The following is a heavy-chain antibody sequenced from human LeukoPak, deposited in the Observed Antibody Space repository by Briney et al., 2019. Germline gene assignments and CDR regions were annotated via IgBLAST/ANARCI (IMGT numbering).Heavy chain of an antibody. CDR1: GFTFSSYA. J-gene: IGHJ4*02. CDR3: ASPGAHYYYDSSGYYLTDTPDY. V-gene: IGHV3-23*01. CDR2: ISGSGGST. D-gene: IGHD3-22*01. Sequence: PGGSLRLSCAASGFTFSSYAMSWVRQAPGKGLEWVSAISGSGGSTYYADSVKGRFTISRDNSKNTLYLQMYSLRAEDTAVYYCASPGAHYYYDSSGYYLTDTPDYWGQGTLVTVSS.